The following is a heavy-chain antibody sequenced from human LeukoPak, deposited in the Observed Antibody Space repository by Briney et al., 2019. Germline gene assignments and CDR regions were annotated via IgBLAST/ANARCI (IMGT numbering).Heavy chain of an antibody. D-gene: IGHD6-13*01. Sequence: ASVKVSCKASGYTFTGYYMHWVRQAPGQGLEWMGWINPNSGGTNYAQKFQGRVTMTRDTSISTAYMELSRLRSDDTAVYYCARASRGIAAAGSTSDAFDIWGQGTMVTVSS. V-gene: IGHV1-2*02. CDR1: GYTFTGYY. CDR3: ARASRGIAAAGSTSDAFDI. J-gene: IGHJ3*02. CDR2: INPNSGGT.